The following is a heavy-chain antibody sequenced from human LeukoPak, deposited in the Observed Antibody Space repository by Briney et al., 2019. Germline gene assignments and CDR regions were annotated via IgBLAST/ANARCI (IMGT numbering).Heavy chain of an antibody. D-gene: IGHD6-13*01. CDR3: AREQAAAGTAYFDY. CDR1: GYTFTGYY. Sequence: ASVKVSCKASGYTFTGYYMHWVRPAPGQGLEWMGWINPNSGGTNYAQKFQGKVTMTRDTSISTAYMELSRLRPDDAAVYYCAREQAAAGTAYFDYWGQGTLVTVSS. CDR2: INPNSGGT. V-gene: IGHV1-2*02. J-gene: IGHJ4*02.